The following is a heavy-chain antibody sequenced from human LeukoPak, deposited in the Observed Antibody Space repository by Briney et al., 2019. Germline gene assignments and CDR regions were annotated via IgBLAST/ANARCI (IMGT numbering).Heavy chain of an antibody. Sequence: KCGESLKISCKGSGYSFTSYWIGWGRQMPGKGLEWIGINYPGDSDTRYSPSFQGQVTISADKSISTAYLQWSSLKASDTAMYYCARHHSGYGWFDPWGQGTLVTVSS. V-gene: IGHV5-51*01. D-gene: IGHD5-12*01. J-gene: IGHJ5*02. CDR3: ARHHSGYGWFDP. CDR2: NYPGDSDT. CDR1: GYSFTSYW.